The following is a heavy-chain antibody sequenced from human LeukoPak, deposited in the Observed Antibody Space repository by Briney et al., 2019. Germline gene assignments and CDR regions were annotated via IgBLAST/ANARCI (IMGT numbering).Heavy chain of an antibody. Sequence: GGSLRLSCSASGFTFSSYAMHWVRQAPGKGLVWVSRINSDGRSTSYADSVKGRFTISRDNAKNTLYLQMNSLRAEDTAVYYCARGYYDSSGYYLIDYWGQGTLVTVSS. CDR1: GFTFSSYA. V-gene: IGHV3-74*01. D-gene: IGHD3-22*01. CDR2: INSDGRST. J-gene: IGHJ4*02. CDR3: ARGYYDSSGYYLIDY.